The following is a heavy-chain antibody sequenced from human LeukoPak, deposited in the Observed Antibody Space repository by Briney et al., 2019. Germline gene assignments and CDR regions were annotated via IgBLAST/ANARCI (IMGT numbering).Heavy chain of an antibody. V-gene: IGHV3-53*01. J-gene: IGHJ4*02. CDR3: AREDSSSPEAVDY. D-gene: IGHD6-6*01. Sequence: GGSLRLSCAASGFTVSSNYMSWVRQAPGKGLEWVSVIYSGGSTYYADSVKGRFTISRDNSKNTLYLQMNSLRAEDTAVYYCAREDSSSPEAVDYWGQGTLVTVSS. CDR1: GFTVSSNY. CDR2: IYSGGST.